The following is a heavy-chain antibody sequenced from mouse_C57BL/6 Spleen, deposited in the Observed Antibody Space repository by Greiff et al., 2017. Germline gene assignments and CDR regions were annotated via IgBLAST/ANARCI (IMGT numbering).Heavy chain of an antibody. Sequence: QVQLQQSGAELVKPGASVKISCKASGYAFRSYWLNWVKQRPGKGLEWIGQIYPGDGDTNYNGKFKGKATLTADKSSSTAYMQLSSLTSEDSAVYFCARRDYYARDYWGQGTSVTVSS. CDR2: IYPGDGDT. J-gene: IGHJ4*01. CDR3: ARRDYYARDY. V-gene: IGHV1-80*01. CDR1: GYAFRSYW.